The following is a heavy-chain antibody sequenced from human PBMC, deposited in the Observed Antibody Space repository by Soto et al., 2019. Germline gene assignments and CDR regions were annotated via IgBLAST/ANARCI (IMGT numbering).Heavy chain of an antibody. Sequence: QLQLQESGPGLVKPSETLSLTCTVSGGSISSSSYYWGWIRQPPGKGLEWIGNIYYSGSTYYNPSLQSRVTISVDTSKNQFSLKLNSVTAADTAVYYCARRMYSYYNSRPHDPFDIWGQGTMVTVSS. CDR2: IYYSGST. D-gene: IGHD4-4*01. J-gene: IGHJ3*02. V-gene: IGHV4-39*01. CDR1: GGSISSSSYY. CDR3: ARRMYSYYNSRPHDPFDI.